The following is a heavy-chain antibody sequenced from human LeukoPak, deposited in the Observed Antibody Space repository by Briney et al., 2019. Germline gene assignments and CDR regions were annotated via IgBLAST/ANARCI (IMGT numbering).Heavy chain of an antibody. CDR3: ARAWWIAVAGYFDY. CDR2: IKQDGSEK. Sequence: GGSLRLSCAASGFTFSSYEMNWVRQAPGKGLEWVANIKQDGSEKYYVDSVKGRFTISRDNAKNSLYLQMNSLRAEDTAVYYCARAWWIAVAGYFDYWGQGTLVTVSS. CDR1: GFTFSSYE. J-gene: IGHJ4*02. V-gene: IGHV3-7*01. D-gene: IGHD6-19*01.